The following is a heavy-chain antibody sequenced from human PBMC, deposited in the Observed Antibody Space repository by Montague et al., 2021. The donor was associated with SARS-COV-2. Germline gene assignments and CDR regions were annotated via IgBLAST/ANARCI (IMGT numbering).Heavy chain of an antibody. J-gene: IGHJ2*01. CDR1: GGSINNYY. D-gene: IGHD2-21*01. CDR3: ARRGGGEVFARFMYWYFDV. Sequence: SETLSLTCSVSGGSINNYYWCWVRQSPGKGLEWIGYIYYSGSVTTSYXLSLKSRVSISVDTSENQFSLKLTSVTAADTAVYYCARRGGGEVFARFMYWYFDVWSRGSLVTVSS. V-gene: IGHV4-59*13. CDR2: IYYSGSVTT.